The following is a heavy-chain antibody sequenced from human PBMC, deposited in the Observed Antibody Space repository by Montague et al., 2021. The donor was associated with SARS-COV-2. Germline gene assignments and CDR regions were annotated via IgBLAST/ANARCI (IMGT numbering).Heavy chain of an antibody. Sequence: PALVKPTQTLTLTCTFSGFSLNTSGEGVGWVRQPPGKALEWLALIYWDDDKRYSPSLTSRSTISKDTTKNEVVLTVANMDPVDTATYYCARYGDYGSWFDPWGQGTMVTVSS. V-gene: IGHV2-5*02. CDR2: IYWDDDK. J-gene: IGHJ5*02. CDR1: GFSLNTSGEG. CDR3: ARYGDYGSWFDP. D-gene: IGHD4-17*01.